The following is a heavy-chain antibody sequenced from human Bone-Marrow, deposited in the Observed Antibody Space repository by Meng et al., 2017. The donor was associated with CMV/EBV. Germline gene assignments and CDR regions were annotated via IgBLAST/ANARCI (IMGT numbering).Heavy chain of an antibody. J-gene: IGHJ6*02. D-gene: IGHD6-13*01. CDR1: GYTFTSYY. V-gene: IGHV1-46*01. CDR2: INPSGGST. Sequence: ASVKVSCKASGYTFTSYYMHWVRQAPGQGLEWMGIINPSGGSTSYAQKFQGRVTMTRDTSTSTVYMELSSLRSEDTAVYYCARGGLEGSSWYFGYYYYGMDVWGQGTTVTVSS. CDR3: ARGGLEGSSWYFGYYYYGMDV.